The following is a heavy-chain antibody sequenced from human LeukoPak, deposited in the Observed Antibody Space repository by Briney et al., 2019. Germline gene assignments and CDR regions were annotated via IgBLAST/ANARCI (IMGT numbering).Heavy chain of an antibody. CDR3: AKFLPTHIVVANYYFDY. Sequence: PGGSLRLSCAASGFTVSSNYMSWVRQAPGKGLEWVSLIYSGGSTYYADSVKGRFTISRDNSKNTLYLQMNSLRAEDTAVYYCAKFLPTHIVVANYYFDYWGQGTLVTVSS. V-gene: IGHV3-53*01. J-gene: IGHJ4*02. CDR2: IYSGGST. D-gene: IGHD2-21*01. CDR1: GFTVSSNY.